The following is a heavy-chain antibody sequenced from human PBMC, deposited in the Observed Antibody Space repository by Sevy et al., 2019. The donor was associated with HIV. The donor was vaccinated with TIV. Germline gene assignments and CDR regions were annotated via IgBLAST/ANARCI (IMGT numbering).Heavy chain of an antibody. J-gene: IGHJ6*03. CDR3: ARGPSSSSRMAYYMDV. CDR2: ISYDGSNK. Sequence: GGSLRLSCAASGFTFSSYAMHWVRQAPGKGLEWVAVISYDGSNKYYADSVKGRFTISRDNSKNTLYLQMNSLRAEDTAVYYCARGPSSSSRMAYYMDVWGKGTTVTVSS. D-gene: IGHD6-13*01. CDR1: GFTFSSYA. V-gene: IGHV3-30-3*01.